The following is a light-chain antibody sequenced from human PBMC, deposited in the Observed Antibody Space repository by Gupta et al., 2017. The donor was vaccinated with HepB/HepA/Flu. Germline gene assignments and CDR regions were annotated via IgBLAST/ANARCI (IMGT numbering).Light chain of an antibody. CDR2: RVS. CDR3: VQGTHWPLS. V-gene: IGKV2-30*01. J-gene: IGKJ4*01. CDR1: KNILFSDGNTF. Sequence: DAVLTQYPLSLPVTLGQSASISCRSSKNILFSDGNTFLHWYQQRSGQSPRRLIYRVSNRDSVVPDRFSGSGSGTYFTLKISRVDAEDIGVYYCVQGTHWPLSFGGGTKVEIK.